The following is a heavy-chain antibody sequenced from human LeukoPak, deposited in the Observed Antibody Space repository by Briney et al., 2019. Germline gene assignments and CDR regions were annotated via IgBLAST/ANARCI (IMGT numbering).Heavy chain of an antibody. D-gene: IGHD4-17*01. CDR1: GFTFKTSG. CDR2: IWYDGSNK. CDR3: AGERPATVTSDSLIYYYYGMDV. J-gene: IGHJ6*02. Sequence: GGSLRLSCAASGFTFKTSGMHWVRQAPGKGLEWVAVIWYDGSNKYYADSVKGRFTISRDNSKNTLYLQMNSLRAEDTAVYYCAGERPATVTSDSLIYYYYGMDVWGQGTTVTVSS. V-gene: IGHV3-33*08.